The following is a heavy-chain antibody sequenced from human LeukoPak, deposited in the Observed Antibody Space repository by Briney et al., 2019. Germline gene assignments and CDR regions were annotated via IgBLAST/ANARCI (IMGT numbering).Heavy chain of an antibody. CDR3: AKDRLVGAID. CDR2: ISSSGVKT. D-gene: IGHD1-26*01. CDR1: GGSISSGGYY. V-gene: IGHV3-23*01. Sequence: LSLTCTVSGGSISSGGYYWSWVRQAPEKGLEWVSTISSSGVKTNYVDSVKGRFTISRDNSKDTLYLQMNNLRAEDTAVYYCAKDRLVGAIDWGQGALVTVSS. J-gene: IGHJ4*02.